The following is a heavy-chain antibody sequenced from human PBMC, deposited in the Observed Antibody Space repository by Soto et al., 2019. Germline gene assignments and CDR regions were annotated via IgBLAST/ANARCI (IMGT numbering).Heavy chain of an antibody. CDR3: ARSLQVTALSYYYYYGMDV. Sequence: GESLKISCKGSGYGFASYWIGWVRQMPGKGLEWMGIIYPGDSDTRYSPSFQGQVTISADKSISTAYLQWSSLKASDTAMYYCARSLQVTALSYYYYYGMDVWGQGTTVTVSS. D-gene: IGHD2-21*02. J-gene: IGHJ6*02. V-gene: IGHV5-51*01. CDR1: GYGFASYW. CDR2: IYPGDSDT.